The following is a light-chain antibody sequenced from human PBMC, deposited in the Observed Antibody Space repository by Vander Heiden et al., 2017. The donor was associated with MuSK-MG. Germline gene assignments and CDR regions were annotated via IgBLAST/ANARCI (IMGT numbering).Light chain of an antibody. Sequence: EIVLTQSPGTRTLSTGERAILSCRASQRISSNYLAWYQQKPGQAPRLLIYGASSSATGIPDTFNGTGSGTDFTLTISRREPEDFAVYYWQQDGRSLTFGHGTIVDI. CDR3: QQDGRSLT. CDR2: GAS. J-gene: IGKJ3*01. V-gene: IGKV3-20*01. CDR1: QRISSNY.